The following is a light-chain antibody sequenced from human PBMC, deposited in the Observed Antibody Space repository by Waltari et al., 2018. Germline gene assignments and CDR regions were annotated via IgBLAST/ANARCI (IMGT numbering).Light chain of an antibody. CDR2: EVS. CDR3: SSFSSSRSVL. J-gene: IGLJ2*01. CDR1: SSDVGAYNY. V-gene: IGLV2-14*01. Sequence: QSALTQTASVSGSPGQSITISCTGTSSDVGAYNYVSWYQHYPGKAPKLMIYEVSNRPSGISNRFSGSKSGNMASLTISGLQAEDEADYYCSSFSSSRSVLFGGGTKLTVL.